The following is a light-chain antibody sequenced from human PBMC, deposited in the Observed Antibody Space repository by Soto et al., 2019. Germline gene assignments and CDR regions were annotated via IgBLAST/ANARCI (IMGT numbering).Light chain of an antibody. CDR1: SSDIGTSP. CDR2: SNN. V-gene: IGLV1-44*01. Sequence: QSALTQPPSASGTPGQRVSISCSGSSSDIGTSPVNWYQQLPGTAPKLIIYSNNQRPSGVPDRFSGSKSGTSASLAISGLQSEDEADYYCAAWDDSLNNYVFGIGTKLTVL. CDR3: AAWDDSLNNYV. J-gene: IGLJ1*01.